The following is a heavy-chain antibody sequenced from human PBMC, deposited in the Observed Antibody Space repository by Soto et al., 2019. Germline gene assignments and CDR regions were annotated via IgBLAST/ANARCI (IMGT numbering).Heavy chain of an antibody. J-gene: IGHJ4*02. CDR3: STIILHS. D-gene: IGHD3-10*01. Sequence: QVQLVESGGGVVQPGSSLRLSCEDSGFTFSNYGIHWVRQAPGKGLEWVAVVSNDGTKEIYADSVKGRFTISRDNSKNTVYLQMNSLRTEDTAVYYCSTIILHSWGQGTLVTVSS. CDR2: VSNDGTKE. V-gene: IGHV3-30*03. CDR1: GFTFSNYG.